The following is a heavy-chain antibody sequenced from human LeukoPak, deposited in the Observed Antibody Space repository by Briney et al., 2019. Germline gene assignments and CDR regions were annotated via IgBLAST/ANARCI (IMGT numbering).Heavy chain of an antibody. Sequence: LRLSCTASGFTFSDYAMSWVRHAPGKGVEWIGQVNFQGSTKYSTPLMGRVAISVDTSENHISLHLTSVSAGDTAVYECAREGGPYRPLDYSGQGSLVTVSS. CDR1: GFTFSDYA. V-gene: IGHV4-34*01. CDR2: VNFQGST. CDR3: AREGGPYRPLDY. D-gene: IGHD1-14*01. J-gene: IGHJ4*02.